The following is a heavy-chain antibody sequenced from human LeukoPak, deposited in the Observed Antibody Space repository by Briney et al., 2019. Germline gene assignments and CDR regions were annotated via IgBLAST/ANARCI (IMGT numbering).Heavy chain of an antibody. CDR3: AKDAGYCSGGSCYSSLYYYYGMDV. D-gene: IGHD2-15*01. V-gene: IGHV3-30*18. CDR2: ISYDGSNK. Sequence: GGSLRLSCAASGFTFSSYGMHWVRQAPGKGLEWVAVISYDGSNKYYADSVKGRFTISRDNSKNTLYLQMNSLRAEDTAVYYCAKDAGYCSGGSCYSSLYYYYGMDVWGQGTTVTVSS. CDR1: GFTFSSYG. J-gene: IGHJ6*02.